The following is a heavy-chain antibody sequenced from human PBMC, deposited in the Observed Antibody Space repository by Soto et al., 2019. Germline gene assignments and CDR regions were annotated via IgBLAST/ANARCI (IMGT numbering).Heavy chain of an antibody. CDR2: INPNSGGT. CDR1: GYTFTGYD. Sequence: QVQLVQSGAEVKKPGASVKVSCKASGYTFTGYDMHWVRQAPGQGREWMGWINPNSGGTNYAQKFQGWVTMTRDTSISTAYMDLSRLRSDDTAVYYCARDLPPRLRYFDWPEYYYGMDVWGQGTTVTVSS. J-gene: IGHJ6*02. D-gene: IGHD3-9*01. CDR3: ARDLPPRLRYFDWPEYYYGMDV. V-gene: IGHV1-2*04.